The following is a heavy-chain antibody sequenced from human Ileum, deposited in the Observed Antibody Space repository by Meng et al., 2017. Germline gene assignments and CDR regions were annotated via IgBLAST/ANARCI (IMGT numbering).Heavy chain of an antibody. CDR1: GGSVSSDTYF. J-gene: IGHJ4*02. D-gene: IGHD3-3*01. CDR2: IYFSGGT. V-gene: IGHV4-61*01. Sequence: QVLLQQAGPRLVRTSETLSLTCTVSGGSVSSDTYFWSWIRQPPGKGLEWIGYIYFSGGTYYNPSLKSRVTISRDTSKKQFSLNLSSATAADTAVYYCATGSFSSDLPFDYWGQGTLVTVSS. CDR3: ATGSFSSDLPFDY.